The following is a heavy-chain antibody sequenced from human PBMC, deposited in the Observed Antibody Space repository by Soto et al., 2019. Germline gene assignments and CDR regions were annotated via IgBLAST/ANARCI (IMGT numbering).Heavy chain of an antibody. Sequence: GGSLRLSCAASGFTFSSYAMHWVRQAPGKGLEWVAVISYDGSNKYYADSVKGRFTISRDNSKNTLYLQMNSLRAEDTAVYYCARSMTTVTTPDVASIYYYYYGMDVSGQGTTVTVSS. J-gene: IGHJ6*02. V-gene: IGHV3-30-3*01. CDR1: GFTFSSYA. CDR2: ISYDGSNK. CDR3: ARSMTTVTTPDVASIYYYYYGMDV. D-gene: IGHD4-17*01.